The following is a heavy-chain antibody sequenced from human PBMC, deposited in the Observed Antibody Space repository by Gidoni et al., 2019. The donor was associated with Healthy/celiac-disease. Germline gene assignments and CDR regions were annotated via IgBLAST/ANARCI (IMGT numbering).Heavy chain of an antibody. J-gene: IGHJ4*02. CDR2: IYTSGST. Sequence: QVQLQESGPGLVKPSQTLSLPCTVSGGSISSGSYYWSWIRQPAGKGLEWIGRIYTSGSTNYNPSLKSRVTISVDTSKNQFSLKLSSVTAADTAVYYCARTYSSSSFYFDYWGQGTLVTVSS. CDR1: GGSISSGSYY. CDR3: ARTYSSSSFYFDY. V-gene: IGHV4-61*02. D-gene: IGHD6-6*01.